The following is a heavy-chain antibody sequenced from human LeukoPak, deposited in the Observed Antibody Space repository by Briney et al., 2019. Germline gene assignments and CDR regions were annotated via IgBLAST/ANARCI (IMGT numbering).Heavy chain of an antibody. CDR2: INQDGSEK. CDR3: ARPSIAGSS. V-gene: IGHV3-7*03. CDR1: GFPFSSHW. D-gene: IGHD6-6*01. J-gene: IGHJ4*02. Sequence: GGSLRLSCAASGFPFSSHWLSWFRQSPGKGLEWVAHINQDGSEKYYVDSVKGRFTISRDNARNSQYLQMNSLRAEDTAVYYCARPSIAGSSWGQGTLVTVSS.